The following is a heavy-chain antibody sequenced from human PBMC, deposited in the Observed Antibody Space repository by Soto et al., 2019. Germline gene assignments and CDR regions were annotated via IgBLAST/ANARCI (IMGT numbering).Heavy chain of an antibody. V-gene: IGHV4-34*01. CDR3: ARGRDGGAAN. J-gene: IGHJ4*02. Sequence: QVHLQQWGAGLLKPSETLSLTCAVYGGSLSGYYWSWIRQPPGKGLEWIREINPSGSTNYTPSLKSRVTMSGDTPKNQFSLKLISVTAADTAVYYCARGRDGGAANWGQGTLVTVSS. CDR1: GGSLSGYY. D-gene: IGHD4-17*01. CDR2: INPSGST.